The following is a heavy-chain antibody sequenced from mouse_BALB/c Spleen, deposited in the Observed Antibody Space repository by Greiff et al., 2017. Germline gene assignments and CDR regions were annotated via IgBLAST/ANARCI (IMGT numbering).Heavy chain of an antibody. V-gene: IGHV1-9*01. Sequence: QVQLKQSGAELMKPGASVKISCKATGYTFSSYWIEWVKQRPGHGLEWIGEILPGSGSTNYNEKFKGKATFTADTSSNTAYMQLSSLTSEDSAVYYCARGGKPFAYWGQGTLVTVSA. CDR3: ARGGKPFAY. D-gene: IGHD2-1*01. J-gene: IGHJ3*01. CDR2: ILPGSGST. CDR1: GYTFSSYW.